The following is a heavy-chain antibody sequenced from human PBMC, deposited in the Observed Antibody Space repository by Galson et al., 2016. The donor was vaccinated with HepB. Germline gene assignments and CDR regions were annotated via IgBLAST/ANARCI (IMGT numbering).Heavy chain of an antibody. CDR1: GFTVNTYA. J-gene: IGHJ4*02. CDR2: ISGNSIGT. D-gene: IGHD2-15*01. Sequence: SLRLSCAASGFTVNTYAMTWVRQAPGKGLECVATISGNSIGTAYAGSVKGRFTISRANSKNTVYLQMNSLRAEDTAVYYGAKGTLGQCSGSVCYPFDCWGQGTLVTVSS. V-gene: IGHV3-23*01. CDR3: AKGTLGQCSGSVCYPFDC.